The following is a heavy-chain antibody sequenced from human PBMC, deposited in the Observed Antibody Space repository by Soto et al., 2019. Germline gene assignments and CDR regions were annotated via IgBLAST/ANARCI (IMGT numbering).Heavy chain of an antibody. CDR1: GFSITNTW. J-gene: IGHJ4*02. V-gene: IGHV3-15*07. CDR2: VKSKADGGTA. Sequence: EVQLVESGGGLVQPGGSRRLSCAASGFSITNTWMHWVRQAPGKGLEWVGRVKSKADGGTADYAAPVKGRFTVSIDDSKNTQYLQMNSLKMEDTVVYYCISYPDFWGGHSPLWGQGTVVTVSP. D-gene: IGHD3-3*01. CDR3: ISYPDFWGGHSPL.